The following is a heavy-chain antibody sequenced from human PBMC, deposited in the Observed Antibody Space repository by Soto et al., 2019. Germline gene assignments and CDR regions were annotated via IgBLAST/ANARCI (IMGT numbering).Heavy chain of an antibody. CDR1: GYSISSGYY. CDR3: ARQKEVVGITGWFDP. D-gene: IGHD3-22*01. Sequence: SETLSLTCAVSGYSISSGYYWGWIRQPPGKGLEWIGSIYHSGSTYYNPSLKSRVTISVETSKNQFSLKLSSVTAADTAVYYCARQKEVVGITGWFDPWGQGTLVTVYS. V-gene: IGHV4-38-2*01. J-gene: IGHJ5*02. CDR2: IYHSGST.